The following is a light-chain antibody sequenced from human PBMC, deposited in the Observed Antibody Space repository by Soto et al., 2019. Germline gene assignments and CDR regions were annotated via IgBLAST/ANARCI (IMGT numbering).Light chain of an antibody. Sequence: QSVLTQPASVSXSPGQSITXSCTGTSSDVGSYNLVSWYQQHPGKAPKLMIYEVSKRPSGVSNRFXGSKSGNTAXLTISGLQAEDEADYYCCSYAGSSGYVFGTGTKLTVL. J-gene: IGLJ1*01. CDR3: CSYAGSSGYV. V-gene: IGLV2-23*02. CDR1: SSDVGSYNL. CDR2: EVS.